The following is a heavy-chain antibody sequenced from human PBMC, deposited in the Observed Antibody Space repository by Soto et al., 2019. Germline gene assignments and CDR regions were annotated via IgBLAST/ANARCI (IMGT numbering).Heavy chain of an antibody. V-gene: IGHV1-69*01. D-gene: IGHD3-22*01. CDR3: ARGGYDSSVNGDYGMDV. CDR2: IIPILGTA. CDR1: GGTFSSYA. J-gene: IGHJ6*02. Sequence: QVQLVQSGAEVKKPGSSVKVSCKASGGTFSSYAISWVRQAPGQGLEWMGGIIPILGTANYAQKFQGRVTNTTDESTSTAYMELSSLRSEDTAVYYCARGGYDSSVNGDYGMDVWGQGTTVTVSS.